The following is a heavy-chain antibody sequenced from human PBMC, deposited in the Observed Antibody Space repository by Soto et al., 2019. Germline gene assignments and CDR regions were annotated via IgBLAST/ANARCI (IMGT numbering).Heavy chain of an antibody. CDR2: IYYSGST. J-gene: IGHJ5*02. CDR3: ARGDIAVARNWFDP. CDR1: GGSVSSGSYY. D-gene: IGHD6-19*01. V-gene: IGHV4-61*01. Sequence: SEPLSLTCTVSGGSVSSGSYYWSWIRQPPGKGLEWIGYIYYSGSTNYNPSLKSRLTISVDTSKNQFSLKLSSVTAADTAVYYCARGDIAVARNWFDPWGQGTLVTVSS.